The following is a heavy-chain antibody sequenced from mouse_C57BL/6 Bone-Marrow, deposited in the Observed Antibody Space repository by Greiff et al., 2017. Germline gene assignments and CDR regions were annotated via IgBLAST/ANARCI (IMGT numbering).Heavy chain of an antibody. CDR3: ARPLYYSYYAMDY. D-gene: IGHD1-1*02. CDR1: GFTFSSYA. Sequence: EVHLVESGGGLVKPGGSLKLSCAASGFTFSSYAMSWVRPTPEKRLEWVATISDGGSYTYYPDNVKGRFTISRDNAKHNLYLQMSQLKSDDTAMYYCARPLYYSYYAMDYWGQGTSVTVSS. J-gene: IGHJ4*01. V-gene: IGHV5-4*01. CDR2: ISDGGSYT.